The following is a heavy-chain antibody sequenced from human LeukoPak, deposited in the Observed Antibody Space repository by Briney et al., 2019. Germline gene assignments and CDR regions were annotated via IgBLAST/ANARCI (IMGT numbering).Heavy chain of an antibody. J-gene: IGHJ4*02. V-gene: IGHV3-21*01. CDR2: ISSSSRYI. CDR1: GFTFTSYS. CDR3: ARDRGSSFDY. D-gene: IGHD3-10*01. Sequence: GGSLRLSREASGFTFTSYSLNWVRPAPGKGLEWVSSISSSSRYIFYADSVKGRFTISRDNAKNSLYLQMNSLRAEDTAVYYCARDRGSSFDYWGQGTLVTVSS.